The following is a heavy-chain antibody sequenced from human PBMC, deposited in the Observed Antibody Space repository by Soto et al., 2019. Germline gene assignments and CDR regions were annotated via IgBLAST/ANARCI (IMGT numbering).Heavy chain of an antibody. D-gene: IGHD6-6*01. J-gene: IGHJ6*02. CDR3: AKASRRAHCYGMGG. Sequence: GSLRLSCAASGFTFSSYAMNWVRQAPGKGLEWVAGVSARGRDTSYADSVKCRFTISRDKCKDTLYLQMNSLRAEDTAVYYCAKASRRAHCYGMGGWGQGTTVTVSS. CDR2: VSARGRDT. V-gene: IGHV3-23*01. CDR1: GFTFSSYA.